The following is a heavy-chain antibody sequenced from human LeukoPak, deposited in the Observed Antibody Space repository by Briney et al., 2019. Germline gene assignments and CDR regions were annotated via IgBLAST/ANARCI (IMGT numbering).Heavy chain of an antibody. CDR3: TTLLMVYATTSFDY. CDR2: IKSKTDGGTT. V-gene: IGHV3-15*01. CDR1: GFTFSNAW. Sequence: GRSLRLSCAASGFTFSNAWMSWVRQAPGKGLEWVGRIKSKTDGGTTDYAAPVKGRFTISRDDSKNTLYLQMNSLKTEDTAVYYCTTLLMVYATTSFDYWGQGTLVTVSS. J-gene: IGHJ4*02. D-gene: IGHD2-8*01.